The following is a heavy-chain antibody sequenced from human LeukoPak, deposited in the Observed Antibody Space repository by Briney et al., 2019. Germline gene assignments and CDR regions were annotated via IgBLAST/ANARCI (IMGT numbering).Heavy chain of an antibody. CDR3: ARREDILTGHYSPHFDH. V-gene: IGHV4-34*01. CDR2: INHSGST. J-gene: IGHJ4*01. CDR1: GGSFNGYY. Sequence: SETLSRTCAGYGGSFNGYYWTWIRQPPGKGLEWIGEINHSGSTNYNPSLESLVTMSVDTSTNQFSLKVTSVTAADTAVYYCARREDILTGHYSPHFDHWGPGALVTASS. D-gene: IGHD3-9*01.